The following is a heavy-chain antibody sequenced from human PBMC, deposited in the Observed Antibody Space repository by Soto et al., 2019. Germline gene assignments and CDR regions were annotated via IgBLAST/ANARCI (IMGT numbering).Heavy chain of an antibody. D-gene: IGHD3-10*01. J-gene: IGHJ4*01. Sequence: GGSLRLSCAASGFTFDDYAMHWVRQAPGKGLEWVSGISWNSGSIGYADSVKGRFTISRDNAKNSLYLQMNSLRAEDTALYYCAKDSVLLWFGELSNFDYWGHGTLVTVSS. V-gene: IGHV3-9*01. CDR3: AKDSVLLWFGELSNFDY. CDR1: GFTFDDYA. CDR2: ISWNSGSI.